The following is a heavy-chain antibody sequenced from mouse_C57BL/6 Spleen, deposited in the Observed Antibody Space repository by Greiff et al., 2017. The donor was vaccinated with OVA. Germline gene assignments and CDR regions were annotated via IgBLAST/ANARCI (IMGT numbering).Heavy chain of an antibody. J-gene: IGHJ2*01. CDR2: IHPNSGST. D-gene: IGHD2-5*01. CDR1: GYTFTSYW. V-gene: IGHV1-64*01. CDR3: AREEGRNSNLDY. Sequence: VQLQQSGAELVKPGASVKLSCKASGYTFTSYWMHWVKQRPGQGLEWIGMIHPNSGSTNYNEKFKSKATLTVDKSSSTAYMQLSSLTSEDSAVYYCAREEGRNSNLDYWGQGTTLTVSS.